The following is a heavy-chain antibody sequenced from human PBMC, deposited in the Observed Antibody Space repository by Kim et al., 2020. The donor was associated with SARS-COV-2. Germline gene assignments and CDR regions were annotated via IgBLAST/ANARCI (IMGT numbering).Heavy chain of an antibody. V-gene: IGHV4-39*01. J-gene: IGHJ5*02. Sequence: LKSRVTISVDTSKNQFSLKLSSVTAADTAVYYCARHVAGKYRALMGWFDPWGQGTLVTVSS. CDR3: ARHVAGKYRALMGWFDP. D-gene: IGHD2-2*01.